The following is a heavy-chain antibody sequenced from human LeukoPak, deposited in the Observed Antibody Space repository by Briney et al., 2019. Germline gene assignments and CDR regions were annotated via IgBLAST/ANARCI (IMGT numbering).Heavy chain of an antibody. Sequence: ASVKVSCKASGFTFTSSAVQWVRQARGQRLEWIGWIVVGSGNTNYAQKFQERVTITRDMSTSTAYMELSSLRSEDTAVYYCAAGGIRSPGPENFDYWGQGTLVTVSS. CDR2: IVVGSGNT. CDR1: GFTFTSSA. D-gene: IGHD1-26*01. CDR3: AAGGIRSPGPENFDY. V-gene: IGHV1-58*01. J-gene: IGHJ4*02.